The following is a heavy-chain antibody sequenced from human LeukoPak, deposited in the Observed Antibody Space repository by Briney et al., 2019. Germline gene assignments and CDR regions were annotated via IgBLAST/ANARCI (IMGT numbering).Heavy chain of an antibody. CDR3: ARDHIAAAGAEYFQH. V-gene: IGHV3-30*03. Sequence: GGSLRLSCAASGFTFSSYGMHWVRQAPGKGLEWVAVISYDGSNKYYADSAKGRFTISRDNSKNTLYLQMNSLRAEDTAVYYCARDHIAAAGAEYFQHWGQGTLVTVSS. CDR2: ISYDGSNK. D-gene: IGHD6-13*01. CDR1: GFTFSSYG. J-gene: IGHJ1*01.